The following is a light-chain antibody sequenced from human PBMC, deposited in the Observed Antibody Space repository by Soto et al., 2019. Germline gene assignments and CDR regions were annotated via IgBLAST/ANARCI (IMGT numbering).Light chain of an antibody. CDR2: DTS. V-gene: IGKV3-11*01. Sequence: EIVFTQSPATLSLSPGERATLSCRASESVSDYIAWYQQKPGQPPRLVIYDTSNRATGVPARFSGSGSGTDFTLTISSLEPEDFAVYYYQQRTNWLTFGGGNKVEIK. CDR3: QQRTNWLT. CDR1: ESVSDY. J-gene: IGKJ4*01.